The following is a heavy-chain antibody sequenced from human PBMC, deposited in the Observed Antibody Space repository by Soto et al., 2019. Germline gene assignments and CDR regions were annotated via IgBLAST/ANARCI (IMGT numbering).Heavy chain of an antibody. CDR3: ARGDREDILVVVGARPGEYGIDI. V-gene: IGHV3-30-3*01. J-gene: IGHJ6*02. CDR1: GFTFRNHA. D-gene: IGHD2-15*01. CDR2: IAYDGSNA. Sequence: QVQLVESGGGVVQPGGSLSRSCAASGFTFRNHAMHWVRQAPGKGLEWLAVIAYDGSNAFYRESVKAQFTISRDNSKNTVDLHMNSGRSEDTGVYYCARGDREDILVVVGARPGEYGIDIWGQGTTVTVSS.